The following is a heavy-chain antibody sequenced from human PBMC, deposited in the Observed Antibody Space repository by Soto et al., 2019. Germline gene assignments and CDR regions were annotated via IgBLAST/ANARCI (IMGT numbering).Heavy chain of an antibody. V-gene: IGHV3-23*01. J-gene: IGHJ4*02. D-gene: IGHD2-15*01. CDR2: ASIGGSR. Sequence: PGLCMRLPCAPARFTFSSYAMRCVRQGPGKGLEWVAVASIGGSRHYADSVRGRFTISRDNSKNTLSLQMYSLTAEDTAVYFCAKRRGAGGHFNYWGQGALVTVAS. CDR1: RFTFSSYA. CDR3: AKRRGAGGHFNY.